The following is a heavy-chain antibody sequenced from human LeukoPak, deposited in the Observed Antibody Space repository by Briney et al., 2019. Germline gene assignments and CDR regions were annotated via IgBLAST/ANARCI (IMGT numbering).Heavy chain of an antibody. Sequence: SETLSLTCTVSGGSISSYYWSWIRQPAGRGLEWIGRIYTSGSTNYNPSLKSRVTMSVDTSKNQFSLKLSSVTAADTAVYYCARSLEWLSKRWFDPWGQGTLVTVSS. CDR3: ARSLEWLSKRWFDP. D-gene: IGHD3-3*01. CDR1: GGSISSYY. CDR2: IYTSGST. J-gene: IGHJ5*02. V-gene: IGHV4-4*07.